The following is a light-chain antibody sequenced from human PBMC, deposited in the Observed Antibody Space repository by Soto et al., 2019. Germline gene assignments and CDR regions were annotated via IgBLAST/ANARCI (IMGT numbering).Light chain of an antibody. V-gene: IGKV1-9*01. Sequence: ILLTQSPSSVSASVGDRVTITCRASQGIDTSLAWYQQKPGKAPKLLIYAPSNFQSGVPSRFSGSGSGTHFTLTISSLQPEDFATYYCQQLHGYPITFGQGTRLEIK. CDR1: QGIDTS. J-gene: IGKJ5*01. CDR3: QQLHGYPIT. CDR2: APS.